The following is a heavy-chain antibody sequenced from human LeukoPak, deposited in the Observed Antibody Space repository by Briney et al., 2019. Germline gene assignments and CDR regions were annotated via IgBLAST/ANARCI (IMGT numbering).Heavy chain of an antibody. D-gene: IGHD5-12*01. V-gene: IGHV3-23*01. CDR3: AKDRQYSGCDCSTDY. J-gene: IGHJ4*02. CDR2: ISGSGGST. CDR1: GFTFSSYA. Sequence: PGGSLRLSCAASGFTFSSYAMSWVRQAPGKGLEWVSAISGSGGSTYNADSMKGRFTISRDNSKNTLYLQMNSLRAEDTAVYYCAKDRQYSGCDCSTDYWGQGTLVTVSS.